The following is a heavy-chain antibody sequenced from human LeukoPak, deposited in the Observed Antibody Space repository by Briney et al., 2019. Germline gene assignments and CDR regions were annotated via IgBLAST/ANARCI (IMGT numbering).Heavy chain of an antibody. CDR3: ANYRKPQGLDY. CDR2: ISSNGADT. J-gene: IGHJ4*02. V-gene: IGHV3-23*01. D-gene: IGHD1-14*01. CDR1: RFAFSTYA. Sequence: GGSLRLSCAVSRFAFSTYAMTWVRQAPGQGLEYVSTISSNGADTYYADSVKGRFTISRDNTKNALYLQMTSLRVEDTAVYYCANYRKPQGLDYWGQGTLVTVSS.